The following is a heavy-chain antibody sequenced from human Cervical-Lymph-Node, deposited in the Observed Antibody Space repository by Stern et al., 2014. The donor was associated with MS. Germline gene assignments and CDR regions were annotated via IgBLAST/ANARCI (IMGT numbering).Heavy chain of an antibody. D-gene: IGHD3-16*01. Sequence: VQLVESGGGLVKPGGSLRLSCAASGFTFSDYYMSWIRQAPGERLEWVSYISSRGDLIYYADSVRGRLTVSRDNAKNSLYLQMNSLRTDDTAIYFCVRGGGSRDEYWGQGTLVTVSS. CDR3: VRGGGSRDEY. J-gene: IGHJ4*02. CDR1: GFTFSDYY. V-gene: IGHV3-11*01. CDR2: ISSRGDLI.